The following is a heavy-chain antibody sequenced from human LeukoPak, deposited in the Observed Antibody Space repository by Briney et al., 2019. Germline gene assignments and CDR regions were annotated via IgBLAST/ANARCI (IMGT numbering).Heavy chain of an antibody. J-gene: IGHJ4*02. CDR1: GFTFSSHV. CDR2: ISGGGDST. Sequence: GGSLRLSCAASGFTFSSHVMSWVRQAPGQGLEWVSAISGGGDSTYYADSVKGRFTISRDSSRDTLYLQMNSLRAEDSAIYYCAKVFRSGDLFVSDSWGQGTLVTVSS. D-gene: IGHD4-17*01. V-gene: IGHV3-23*01. CDR3: AKVFRSGDLFVSDS.